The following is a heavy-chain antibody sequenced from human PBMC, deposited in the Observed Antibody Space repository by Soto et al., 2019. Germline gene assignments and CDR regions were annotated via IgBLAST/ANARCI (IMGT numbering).Heavy chain of an antibody. CDR1: GYSISSGYY. V-gene: IGHV4-38-2*01. Sequence: PSETLSLTCVVSGYSISSGYYWGWIRQPPGKGLEWIGSIYHSGTTYYNPSPKSRVTISLDTSRNQFSLKLTSVTAADTAVYYCARSLLTSSWYAGSWGQGTLVTVSS. J-gene: IGHJ5*02. D-gene: IGHD6-13*01. CDR3: ARSLLTSSWYAGS. CDR2: IYHSGTT.